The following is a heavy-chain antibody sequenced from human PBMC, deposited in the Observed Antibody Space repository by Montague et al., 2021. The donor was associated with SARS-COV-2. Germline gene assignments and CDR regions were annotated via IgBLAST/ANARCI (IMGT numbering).Heavy chain of an antibody. V-gene: IGHV3-33*01. CDR1: GFTFSSYD. CDR2: IWRGGRYR. D-gene: IGHD5-24*01. J-gene: IGHJ4*02. CDR3: ARDGSRDGNNLAY. Sequence: SLRLSCAASGFTFSSYDMHWVRQAPGKGLEWVAVIWRGGRYRLHAESVKGRFAISRDNAKNTLYLEMNTLRAEDTALYYCARDGSRDGNNLAYWGQGVLVTVSS.